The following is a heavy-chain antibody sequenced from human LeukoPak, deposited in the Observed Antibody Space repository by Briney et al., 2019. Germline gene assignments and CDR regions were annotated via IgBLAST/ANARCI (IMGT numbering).Heavy chain of an antibody. D-gene: IGHD3-10*01. Sequence: GGSLRLSCAASGFTFSSYWMHWVRQAPGKGLVCVSRINSDGSSTSYADSVKGRFTISRDNAKNTLYLQVNSLRAEDTAVYYCVVFGAGDGGFDIWGEGTMVTVSS. CDR3: VVFGAGDGGFDI. V-gene: IGHV3-74*01. CDR1: GFTFSSYW. CDR2: INSDGSST. J-gene: IGHJ3*02.